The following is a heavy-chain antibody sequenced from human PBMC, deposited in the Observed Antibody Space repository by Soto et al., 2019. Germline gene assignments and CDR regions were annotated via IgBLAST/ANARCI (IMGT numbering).Heavy chain of an antibody. CDR2: IFWNSGGT. CDR1: GFTFNEHA. CDR3: AKDRGLNDYSNDHFNH. Sequence: EVQLVESGGGLVQTGRSLTLSCAASGFTFNEHAEAMHWLRQAPGKGLEWVSGIFWNSGGTGYADSVKGRFTISRDNAKNSLYLHMNSLRADDTAVYYCAKDRGLNDYSNDHFNHWGQGILVTVSS. D-gene: IGHD4-4*01. V-gene: IGHV3-9*01. J-gene: IGHJ4*02.